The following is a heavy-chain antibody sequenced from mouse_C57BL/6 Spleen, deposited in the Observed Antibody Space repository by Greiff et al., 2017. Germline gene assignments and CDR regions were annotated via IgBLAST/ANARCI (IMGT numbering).Heavy chain of an antibody. CDR1: GYTFTDYN. J-gene: IGHJ1*03. CDR3: ARGIGGDWYFDV. Sequence: VQLQQSGPELVKPGASVKIPCKASGYTFTDYNMDWVKQSHGKSLEWIGDINPNNGGTIYNQKFKGKATLTVDKSSSTAYMELRSLTSEDTAVYYCARGIGGDWYFDVWGTGTTVTVSS. CDR2: INPNNGGT. V-gene: IGHV1-18*01.